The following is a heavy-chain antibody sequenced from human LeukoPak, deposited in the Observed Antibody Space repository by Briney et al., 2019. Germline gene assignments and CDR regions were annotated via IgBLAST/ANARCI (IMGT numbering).Heavy chain of an antibody. J-gene: IGHJ4*02. CDR1: GSIVSTNY. D-gene: IGHD2-2*03. CDR3: AKDSHWILFDD. V-gene: IGHV3-23*01. Sequence: GGSLRISCAASGSIVSTNYMTWVRQAPGKGLEWVSGIGGSGTRTYYADSVKGRFTISRDNSKNTLYLQMNSLRDEDTAVYYCAKDSHWILFDDWGQGTLVTVSS. CDR2: IGGSGTRT.